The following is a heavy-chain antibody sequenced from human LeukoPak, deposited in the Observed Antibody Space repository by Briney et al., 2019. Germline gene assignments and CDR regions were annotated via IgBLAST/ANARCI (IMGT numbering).Heavy chain of an antibody. J-gene: IGHJ6*02. CDR1: AFSFSNYG. CDR2: IWYDGSNK. V-gene: IGHV3-33*01. Sequence: AGGYLRLSCSASAFSFSNYGMHWVRQAPGKGLEWVVVIWYDGSNKYYADSVKGRFSISRDNSKNTVDLQMNSLRAEDTAVYYCARGVGNYYYYMDVWGQGTTVTVSS. CDR3: ARGVGNYYYYMDV. D-gene: IGHD3-10*01.